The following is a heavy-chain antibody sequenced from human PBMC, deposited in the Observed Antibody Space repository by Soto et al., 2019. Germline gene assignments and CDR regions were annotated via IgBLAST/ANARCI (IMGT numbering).Heavy chain of an antibody. Sequence: QVQLPESGPGLVKPSQTLSLTCTVSGGSISSGGYFWSWMRQPPDQGLEWIRHIDHGGTIYNNPSLNSRITISVDTSKAQFSLKLSSVTAADTAVYYCARGPSGDKVDYWGQGILVTVSS. J-gene: IGHJ4*02. CDR3: ARGPSGDKVDY. CDR1: GGSISSGGYF. CDR2: IDHGGTI. D-gene: IGHD7-27*01. V-gene: IGHV4-30-4*01.